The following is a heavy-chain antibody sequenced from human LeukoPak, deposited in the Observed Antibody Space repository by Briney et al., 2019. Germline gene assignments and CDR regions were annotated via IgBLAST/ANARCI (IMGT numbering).Heavy chain of an antibody. CDR2: INPSGGST. V-gene: IGHV1-46*01. D-gene: IGHD6-13*01. CDR3: ARHSNAAAGPLYAFDI. J-gene: IGHJ3*02. CDR1: GYTFTSYY. Sequence: GASVKVSCKASGYTFTSYYMHWVRQAPGQGLEWMGVINPSGGSTSYAQKFQGRVTMTRDTSTSTVYMELSSLRSEDTAVYYCARHSNAAAGPLYAFDIWGQGTMVTVSS.